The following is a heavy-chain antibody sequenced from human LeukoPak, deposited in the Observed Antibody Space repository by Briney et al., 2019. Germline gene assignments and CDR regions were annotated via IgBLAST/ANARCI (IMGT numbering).Heavy chain of an antibody. V-gene: IGHV1-2*02. CDR2: INPNSGGT. J-gene: IGHJ5*02. D-gene: IGHD1-26*01. CDR3: ARSIVGATNWFDP. Sequence: ASVKVSCKASGYTFTGYYMHWVRQAPGQGLEWMGWINPNSGGTNYAQKFQGRVTMTRDTSTSTAYMELSRLRSDDTAVYYCARSIVGATNWFDPWGQGTLVTVSS. CDR1: GYTFTGYY.